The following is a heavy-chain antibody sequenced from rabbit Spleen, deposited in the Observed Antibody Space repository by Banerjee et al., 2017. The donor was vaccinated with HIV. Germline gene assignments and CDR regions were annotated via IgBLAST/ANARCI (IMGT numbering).Heavy chain of an antibody. CDR2: IDPVFGIT. Sequence: QLEESAGGLVQPGGSLKLSCKASGFTLSSYYMNWVHQAPGKGLEWIGYIDPVFGITYYANWVNGRFSISRENAQNTVFLQMTSLTAADTATYFCARDGAGGSYWAGWGPGTLVTV. J-gene: IGHJ4*01. V-gene: IGHV1S7*01. CDR3: ARDGAGGSYWAG. D-gene: IGHD8-1*01. CDR1: GFTLSSYY.